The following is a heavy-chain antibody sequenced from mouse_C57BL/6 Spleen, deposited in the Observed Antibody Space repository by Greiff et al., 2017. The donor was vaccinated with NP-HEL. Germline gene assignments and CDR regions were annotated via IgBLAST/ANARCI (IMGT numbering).Heavy chain of an antibody. CDR2: FYPGSGSI. V-gene: IGHV1-62-2*01. CDR3: ARHEASDYDGSSYPAWFSY. J-gene: IGHJ3*01. CDR1: GYTFTEYT. D-gene: IGHD1-1*01. Sequence: VKLQESGAELVKPGASVKLSCKASGYTFTEYTIHWVKQRSGQGLEWIGRFYPGSGSIKYNEKFKDKATLTADKYSSTVYMELSRLTAEDSAVDFCARHEASDYDGSSYPAWFSYWGQVTLVTVSA.